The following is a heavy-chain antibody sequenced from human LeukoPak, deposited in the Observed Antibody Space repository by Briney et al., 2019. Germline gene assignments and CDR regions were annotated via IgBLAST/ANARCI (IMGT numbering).Heavy chain of an antibody. V-gene: IGHV3-74*01. CDR3: ARDRYPAAREFDY. CDR2: VNTDGSDT. D-gene: IGHD2-2*01. CDR1: GFTFSSYW. J-gene: IGHJ4*02. Sequence: GGSLRLSCAASGFTFSSYWMHWVRQAPGKGLVWVSRVNTDGSDTSYADSVKGRFTISRDNAKSTLYLQMNSLRAEDTAVYYCARDRYPAAREFDYWGQGTLVTASS.